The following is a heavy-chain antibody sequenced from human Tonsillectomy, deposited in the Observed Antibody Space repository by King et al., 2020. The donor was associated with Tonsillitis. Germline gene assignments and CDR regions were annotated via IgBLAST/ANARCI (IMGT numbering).Heavy chain of an antibody. Sequence: LQLVQSGAEVKKPGASVKVSCKASGYTFTGYYLHWVRQAPGQGLEWMGWIKANSGDANYAQKFQGRVTMTRDTSISTAYMEMSRLISDDTAVYFCAREAMTYDYGFFDYWGQGTLVTVSS. V-gene: IGHV1-2*02. J-gene: IGHJ4*01. CDR1: GYTFTGYY. D-gene: IGHD4/OR15-4a*01. CDR3: AREAMTYDYGFFDY. CDR2: IKANSGDA.